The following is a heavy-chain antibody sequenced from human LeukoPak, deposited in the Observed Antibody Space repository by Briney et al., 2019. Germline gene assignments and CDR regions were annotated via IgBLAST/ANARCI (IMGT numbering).Heavy chain of an antibody. CDR1: GGSLGTYY. D-gene: IGHD4-11*01. J-gene: IGHJ4*02. V-gene: IGHV4-4*07. Sequence: SETLSLTRTVSGGSLGTYYWSWLRQPAGKGLEWIGRIQFSGATSYNPSLKSRLSMSVDPSKNQFSLTLTSVTAADTAVYYCARLSNFNPYLDYWGQGTLLTVSS. CDR2: IQFSGAT. CDR3: ARLSNFNPYLDY.